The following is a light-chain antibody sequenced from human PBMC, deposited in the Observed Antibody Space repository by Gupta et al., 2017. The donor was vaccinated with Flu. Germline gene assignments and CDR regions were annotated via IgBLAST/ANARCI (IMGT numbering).Light chain of an antibody. J-gene: IGLJ1*01. Sequence: QSALSQPPSASGSRGQSVTISCTGTSSDIGRYNYVSWYQQYPGKAPKLMIYEVSKRPSGVPDRFSGSKSGNTASLTVSGLQAEDEADYYCGSYAGRENLDYVFGTGTKVTVL. V-gene: IGLV2-8*01. CDR3: GSYAGRENLDYV. CDR2: EVS. CDR1: SSDIGRYNY.